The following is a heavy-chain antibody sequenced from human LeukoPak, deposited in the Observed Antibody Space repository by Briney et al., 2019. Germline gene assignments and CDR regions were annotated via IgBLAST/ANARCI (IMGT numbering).Heavy chain of an antibody. J-gene: IGHJ4*02. CDR1: GFTFSSYA. D-gene: IGHD3-16*01. CDR2: ISGSGGST. V-gene: IGHV3-23*01. Sequence: GGSLRLSCAASGFTFSSYAMSWVRQAPGKGLEWVSAISGSGGSTYYADSVKGRSTISRDNSRDTVYLQMNSLRAEDTAGYYCAKGYYDYVWGSYYFDYWGQGTLVTVSS. CDR3: AKGYYDYVWGSYYFDY.